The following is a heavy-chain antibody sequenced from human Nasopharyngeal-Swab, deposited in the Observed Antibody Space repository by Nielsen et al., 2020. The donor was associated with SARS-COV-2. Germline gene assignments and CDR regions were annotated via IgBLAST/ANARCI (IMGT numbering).Heavy chain of an antibody. CDR2: IGAYNVNK. CDR1: GYIFTSYY. D-gene: IGHD3-3*01. J-gene: IGHJ4*02. CDR3: ARHGVAEDY. Sequence: SVKVSCTASGYIFTSYYISWVRLARGQGLEWMGWIGAYNVNKNYAQKFQERVTMTTDTSTSTVYMKLRCLRSDDTAVYYCARHGVAEDYWGQGILVTVSS. V-gene: IGHV1-18*01.